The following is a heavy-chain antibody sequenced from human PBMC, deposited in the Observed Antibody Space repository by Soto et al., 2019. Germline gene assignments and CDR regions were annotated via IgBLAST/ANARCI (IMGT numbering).Heavy chain of an antibody. CDR1: GGSISSSSYY. CDR2: IYYSGST. Sequence: PSETLSLTCTVSGGSISSSSYYWCWIRQPPGKGLEWIGSIYYSGSTYYNPSLKSRVTISVDTSKNQFSLKLSSVTAADTAVYYCARTPDVLRFLNWFDPWGQGTLVTVSS. CDR3: ARTPDVLRFLNWFDP. D-gene: IGHD3-3*01. V-gene: IGHV4-39*01. J-gene: IGHJ5*02.